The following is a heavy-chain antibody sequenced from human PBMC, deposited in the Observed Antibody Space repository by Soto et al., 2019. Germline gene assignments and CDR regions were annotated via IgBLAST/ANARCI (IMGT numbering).Heavy chain of an antibody. CDR2: FDPEDGET. CDR3: ATARDIVLVPAAITPGFPY. J-gene: IGHJ1*01. Sequence: ASVKVSCKVSGYTLTELSMHWVRQAPGKGLEWMGGFDPEDGETIYAQKFQGRVTMTEDTSTDTAHMELSSLRSEDTAVYYCATARDIVLVPAAITPGFPYWGQGTLVPVSS. D-gene: IGHD2-2*02. V-gene: IGHV1-24*01. CDR1: GYTLTELS.